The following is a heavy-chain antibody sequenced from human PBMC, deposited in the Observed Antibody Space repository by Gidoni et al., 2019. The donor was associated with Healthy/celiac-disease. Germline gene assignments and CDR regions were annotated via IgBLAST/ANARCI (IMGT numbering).Heavy chain of an antibody. V-gene: IGHV4-34*01. J-gene: IGHJ6*02. D-gene: IGHD3-22*01. CDR3: AREERYYDSSGYQIRYYYYGMDV. CDR2: INHSGST. CDR1: GGSFSGYY. Sequence: QVQLQQWGAGLLKPSETLSLTCAVYGGSFSGYYWRWIRQPPGKGLEWIGEINHSGSTNYNPSLKSRVTISVDTSKNQFSLKLSSVTAADTALYYCAREERYYDSSGYQIRYYYYGMDVWGQGTTVTVSS.